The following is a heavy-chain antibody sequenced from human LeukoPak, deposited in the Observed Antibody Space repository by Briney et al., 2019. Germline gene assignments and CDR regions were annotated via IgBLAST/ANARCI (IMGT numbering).Heavy chain of an antibody. CDR3: AKGGKWDVTPFDY. Sequence: PGGSLRLSCTASGFSFSSYAMSWVRQAPGKGLEWVSAISGSGGNTYYADSVKGRFTISRDNSKNTLFLQMNSLRADDTAVYYCAKGGKWDVTPFDYWGQGTLVTVSS. V-gene: IGHV3-23*01. D-gene: IGHD1-26*01. CDR2: ISGSGGNT. CDR1: GFSFSSYA. J-gene: IGHJ4*02.